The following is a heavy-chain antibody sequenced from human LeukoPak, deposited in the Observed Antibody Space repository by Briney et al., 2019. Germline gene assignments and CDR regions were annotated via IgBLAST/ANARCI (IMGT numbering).Heavy chain of an antibody. Sequence: GGSLRLSCAASGFTFSSYWMSWVRQAPGKGLEWVANIKQDGSEKYYVDSVKGRFTISRDNAKNSLYLQMNSLRAEDTAVYYCAKDYYYGSGSYPPAPDYWGQGTLVTVSS. J-gene: IGHJ4*02. V-gene: IGHV3-7*01. D-gene: IGHD3-10*01. CDR1: GFTFSSYW. CDR3: AKDYYYGSGSYPPAPDY. CDR2: IKQDGSEK.